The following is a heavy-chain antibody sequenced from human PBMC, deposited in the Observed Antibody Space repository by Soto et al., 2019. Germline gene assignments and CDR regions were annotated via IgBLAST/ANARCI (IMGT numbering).Heavy chain of an antibody. Sequence: GGSLRLSCAASGFTFSDYHINWFRQAPGKGLEWVSYISSSGSSIYYADSVKGRFTISRDNAKNSLYLQMNSLRAEDTAVYYCARVRTSMIQVVFDYWGQGTQVTVSS. CDR1: GFTFSDYH. D-gene: IGHD3-22*01. CDR3: ARVRTSMIQVVFDY. CDR2: ISSSGSSI. J-gene: IGHJ4*02. V-gene: IGHV3-11*01.